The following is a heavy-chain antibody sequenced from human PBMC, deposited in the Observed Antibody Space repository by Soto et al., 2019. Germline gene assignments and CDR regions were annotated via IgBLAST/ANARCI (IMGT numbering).Heavy chain of an antibody. Sequence: GGSLRLSCAASGFTFSSYAMHWVRQAPGKGLEWVAAISYDGSNKYYADSVKGRFTISRDNSKNTLYLQMNSLRAEDTAVYYCGRARLYNSGFDYWGQGTMVTVSS. V-gene: IGHV3-30-3*01. D-gene: IGHD6-25*01. CDR3: GRARLYNSGFDY. CDR2: ISYDGSNK. J-gene: IGHJ4*02. CDR1: GFTFSSYA.